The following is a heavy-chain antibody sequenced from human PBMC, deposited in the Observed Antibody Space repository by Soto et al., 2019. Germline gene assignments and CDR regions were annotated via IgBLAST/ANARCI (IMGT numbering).Heavy chain of an antibody. J-gene: IGHJ4*02. CDR3: ARGATVTHSDY. D-gene: IGHD4-17*01. CDR1: GVSVNSGSFY. V-gene: IGHV4-61*01. Sequence: SETLSLTCTVSGVSVNSGSFYGTWIRQHPGTGLEWIGFVSYSGTTKYNASLKSRVTISVDTSRSQISLKVSSVTAADTAVYYCARGATVTHSDYWGQGTLVTVSS. CDR2: VSYSGTT.